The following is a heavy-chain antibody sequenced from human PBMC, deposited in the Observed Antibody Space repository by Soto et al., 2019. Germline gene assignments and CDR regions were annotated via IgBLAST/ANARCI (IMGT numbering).Heavy chain of an antibody. CDR1: GFTFSSYA. CDR3: AKDLKGYYDSSGYYYDFDY. CDR2: ISGSGGST. Sequence: PGGSLRLSCAASGFTFSSYAMSWVRQAPGKGLEWVSAISGSGGSTYYADSVKGRFTISRDNSKNTLYLQMNSLGAEDTAVYYCAKDLKGYYDSSGYYYDFDYWGQGTLVTVSS. V-gene: IGHV3-23*01. D-gene: IGHD3-22*01. J-gene: IGHJ4*02.